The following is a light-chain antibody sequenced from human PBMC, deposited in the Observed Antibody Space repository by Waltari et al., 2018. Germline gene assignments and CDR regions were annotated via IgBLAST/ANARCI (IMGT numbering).Light chain of an antibody. CDR3: QTGGHGTWV. Sequence: QLVLTQSPSAYASLGASVKLTCTLSSGHSTHVIAWLQKRPEKGPRYLMKVNSDGSHNKGDEIPDRFSGSSSGAERYLTISSLQSEDEADYYCQTGGHGTWVFGGGTKLTVL. CDR1: SGHSTHV. CDR2: VNSDGSH. V-gene: IGLV4-69*01. J-gene: IGLJ3*02.